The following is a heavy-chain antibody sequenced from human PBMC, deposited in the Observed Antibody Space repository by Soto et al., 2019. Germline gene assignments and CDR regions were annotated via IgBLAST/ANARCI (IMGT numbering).Heavy chain of an antibody. CDR1: GYIFTDYY. J-gene: IGHJ6*02. Sequence: VQLVQSGAEVKKPGASVKVSCKASGYIFTDYYIHWVRQAPGQGLEWMGWINPNSGAKTYAQKXXXXXXXTXXXXXXXXXXXXXXXXXXXXXXXXXAXDLRKFIGFYGLDGWGQATTVTVS. CDR3: AXDLRKFIGFYGLDG. CDR2: INPNSGAK. V-gene: IGHV1-2*02.